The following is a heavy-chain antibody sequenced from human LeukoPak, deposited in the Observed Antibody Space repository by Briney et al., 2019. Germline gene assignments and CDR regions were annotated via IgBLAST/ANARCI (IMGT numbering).Heavy chain of an antibody. J-gene: IGHJ4*02. CDR3: ATGAGTTGN. Sequence: ASVKVSCKASGYTFISYYRHWVRQAPGQGLEWMGKIDPSGGSTRYAQKFQGRVNMTRDISTSTVYMELSSLRSEDTAVYYCATGAGTTGNWGQGTLVTVSS. CDR2: IDPSGGST. CDR1: GYTFISYY. D-gene: IGHD1-1*01. V-gene: IGHV1-46*01.